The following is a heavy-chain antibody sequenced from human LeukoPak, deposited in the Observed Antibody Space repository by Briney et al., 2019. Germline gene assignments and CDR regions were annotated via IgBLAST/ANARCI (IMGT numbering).Heavy chain of an antibody. CDR3: ARGVSYGSGSYIGDP. Sequence: PGESLRLSCRASGFTFSSHWMSWVRQAPGKGLEWVANIREDGSEKYYLDSVKGRFTVSRDNAKDSVYLQMNSLRAEDTAVYYCARGVSYGSGSYIGDPWGQGTLVTVSS. CDR1: GFTFSSHW. CDR2: IREDGSEK. D-gene: IGHD3-10*01. J-gene: IGHJ5*02. V-gene: IGHV3-7*02.